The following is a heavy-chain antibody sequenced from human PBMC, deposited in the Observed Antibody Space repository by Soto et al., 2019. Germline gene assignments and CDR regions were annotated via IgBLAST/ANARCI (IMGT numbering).Heavy chain of an antibody. J-gene: IGHJ4*01. Sequence: HVHLVESGGGLVKPGGSLRLSCAASGFTFSDYYMSWIRQAPGKGLEWVAYISNSGTTIYYADSVNGRFTISRDNARDSLYLHINSLRAVDTAVYYCARGLGELEPFDYWGHGTLVTVSS. V-gene: IGHV3-11*01. D-gene: IGHD1-1*01. CDR3: ARGLGELEPFDY. CDR1: GFTFSDYY. CDR2: ISNSGTTI.